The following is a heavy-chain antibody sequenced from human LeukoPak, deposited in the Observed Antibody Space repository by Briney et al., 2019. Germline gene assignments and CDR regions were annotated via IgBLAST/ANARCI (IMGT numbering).Heavy chain of an antibody. CDR2: FDPEDGET. D-gene: IGHD6-13*01. CDR1: RYTLTELS. V-gene: IGHV1-24*01. Sequence: ASVKVSCKVSRYTLTELSMHWVRQAPGKGLEWMGGFDPEDGETIYAQKFQGRVTMTEDTSTDTAYMELSSLRSEDTAVYYCATVGGSSSWYTYWGQGTLVTVSS. J-gene: IGHJ4*02. CDR3: ATVGGSSSWYTY.